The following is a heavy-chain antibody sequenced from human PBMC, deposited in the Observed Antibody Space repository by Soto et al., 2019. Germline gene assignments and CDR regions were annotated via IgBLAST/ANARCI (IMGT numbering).Heavy chain of an antibody. D-gene: IGHD6-13*01. CDR1: GYTFSSYD. V-gene: IGHV1-8*01. Sequence: QVQLVQSGAEVKKPGASVKVSCKASGYTFSSYDIHWVRQAPGQGLEWMGWTNPNRGNTGYAQKFKGRVTMTRDRSKNTAYMELSNLRSEDTAIYYCARAGGSSWYGDVDYWGQGTLVTVSS. CDR2: TNPNRGNT. J-gene: IGHJ4*02. CDR3: ARAGGSSWYGDVDY.